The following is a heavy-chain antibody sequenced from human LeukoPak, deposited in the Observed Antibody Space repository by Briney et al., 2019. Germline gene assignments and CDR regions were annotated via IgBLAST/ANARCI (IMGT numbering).Heavy chain of an antibody. J-gene: IGHJ4*02. D-gene: IGHD1-26*01. CDR2: IFHSGGT. Sequence: SVTLSLTCTVSGGSISSYYWSWIRQPPGKGLEWIGYIFHSGGTNYNPSLKSRVTISVDTSKNQFSLKLSSVTAADTAVYYCAREVGSSGSYGYFDYWGQGTLVTVSS. V-gene: IGHV4-59*12. CDR3: AREVGSSGSYGYFDY. CDR1: GGSISSYY.